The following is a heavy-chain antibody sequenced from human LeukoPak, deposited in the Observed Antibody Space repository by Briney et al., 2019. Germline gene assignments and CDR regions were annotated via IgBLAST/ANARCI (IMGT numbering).Heavy chain of an antibody. Sequence: SETLSLTCAVYGGSFSGYYWSWIRQPPGKGLEWIGEINHSGSTNYNPSLKSRVTISVDTSKNQFSLKLSSVTAADTAFYYCASQGHHGKIVGATLSYFYMDVWGKGTTVTVSS. J-gene: IGHJ6*03. D-gene: IGHD1-26*01. CDR2: INHSGST. CDR1: GGSFSGYY. CDR3: ASQGHHGKIVGATLSYFYMDV. V-gene: IGHV4-34*01.